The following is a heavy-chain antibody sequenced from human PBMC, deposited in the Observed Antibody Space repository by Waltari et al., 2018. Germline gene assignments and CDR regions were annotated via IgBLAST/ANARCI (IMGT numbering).Heavy chain of an antibody. CDR3: ARERNYGSGSYYNFYYFDY. D-gene: IGHD3-10*01. CDR2: IIPSFGTA. CDR1: GGTFSSSA. V-gene: IGHV1-69*01. J-gene: IGHJ4*02. Sequence: QVQLVQSGAEVKKPGSSVKVSCKASGGTFSSSAIRWVRQAPGQRLEWMGGIIPSFGTANYAQKFQGRVTITADESTSTAYMELSSLRSEDTAVYYCARERNYGSGSYYNFYYFDYWGQGTLVTVSS.